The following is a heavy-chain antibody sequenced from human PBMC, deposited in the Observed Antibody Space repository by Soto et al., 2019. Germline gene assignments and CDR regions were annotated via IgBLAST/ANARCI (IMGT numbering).Heavy chain of an antibody. CDR2: IIPIFGTA. Sequence: SVKVSCKASGGTFSSYAISCVRQAPGQGLEWMGGIIPIFGTANYAQKFQGRVTITADESTSTAYMELSSLRSEDTAVYYCARDPAFNVFGMDVWGQGTTVTVSS. CDR1: GGTFSSYA. J-gene: IGHJ6*02. V-gene: IGHV1-69*13. D-gene: IGHD3-16*01. CDR3: ARDPAFNVFGMDV.